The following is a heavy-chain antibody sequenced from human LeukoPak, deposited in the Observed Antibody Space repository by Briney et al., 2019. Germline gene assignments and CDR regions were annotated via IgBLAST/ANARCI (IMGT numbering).Heavy chain of an antibody. V-gene: IGHV4-38-2*02. CDR3: ARHLWFGDLPRHYYYYMDV. J-gene: IGHJ6*03. CDR1: GYSISSGYY. D-gene: IGHD3-10*01. Sequence: SETLSLTCTVSGYSISSGYYWGWIRQPPGKGLEWIGSIYHSGSTYYNPSLKSRVAISVDTSKNQFSLKLSSVTAADTAVYYCARHLWFGDLPRHYYYYMDVWGKGTTVTISS. CDR2: IYHSGST.